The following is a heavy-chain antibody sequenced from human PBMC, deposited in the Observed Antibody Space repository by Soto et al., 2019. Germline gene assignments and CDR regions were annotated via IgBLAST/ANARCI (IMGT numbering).Heavy chain of an antibody. CDR1: GFTFSNYW. D-gene: IGHD3-10*01. V-gene: IGHV3-74*01. CDR2: IKGDVSTM. Sequence: EVQLVESGGGLVQAGESLRLSCEASGFTFSNYWMHWVRQVPGKGLVWVSRIKGDVSTMNYADSVKGRFTISRDNAKNTVFLQMDSLGAEDTAVYYCVRGIPGHYGSDVWGQGTMVTVSS. J-gene: IGHJ3*01. CDR3: VRGIPGHYGSDV.